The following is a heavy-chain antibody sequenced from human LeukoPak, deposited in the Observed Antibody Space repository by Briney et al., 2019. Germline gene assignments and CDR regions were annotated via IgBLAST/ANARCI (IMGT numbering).Heavy chain of an antibody. D-gene: IGHD3-10*02. CDR1: GGSISSYY. Sequence: SETLSLTCTVSGGSISSYYWSWIRQPPGKGLEWIGYIYYSGSTNYNPSLKSRVTISVDTSKNQFSLKLSSVTAADTAVYYCGRQLVRGSPNWFDPWGQGTLVTVSS. J-gene: IGHJ5*02. V-gene: IGHV4-59*08. CDR3: GRQLVRGSPNWFDP. CDR2: IYYSGST.